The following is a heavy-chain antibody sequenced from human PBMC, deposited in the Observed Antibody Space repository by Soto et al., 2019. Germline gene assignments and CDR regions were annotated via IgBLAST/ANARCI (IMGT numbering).Heavy chain of an antibody. V-gene: IGHV1-69*02. CDR1: GGTFSSYT. CDR3: ARVGGQWLSQYYFDY. CDR2: IIPILGIA. J-gene: IGHJ4*02. Sequence: SVKVSCKASGGTFSSYTISWVRQAPGQGLEWMGRIIPILGIANYAQKFQGRVTITADKSTSTAYMELSSLRSEDTAVYYCARVGGQWLSQYYFDYWGQGTLVNVSS. D-gene: IGHD3-22*01.